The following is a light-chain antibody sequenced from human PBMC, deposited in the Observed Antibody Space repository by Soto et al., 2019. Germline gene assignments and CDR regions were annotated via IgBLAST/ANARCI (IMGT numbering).Light chain of an antibody. J-gene: IGKJ2*01. Sequence: EIVLTQSPGTLSLSPGERASLSCRASQSVRSNKLAWYQQKSGQAPRFLMYDASTRATGIPDRFSGSGSGTDFTLTIARLEPEDFAVYFCQQFGTFPVTFGQGTKLEL. CDR2: DAS. CDR1: QSVRSNK. V-gene: IGKV3-20*01. CDR3: QQFGTFPVT.